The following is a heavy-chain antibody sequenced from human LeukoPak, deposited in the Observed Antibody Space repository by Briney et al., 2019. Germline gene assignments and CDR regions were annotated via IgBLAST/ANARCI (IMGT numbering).Heavy chain of an antibody. CDR1: GGSFSGYY. D-gene: IGHD3-22*01. CDR3: ARVPPPSYDSSGFYFDY. J-gene: IGHJ4*02. V-gene: IGHV4-34*01. CDR2: INHSGST. Sequence: PSETLSLTCAVYGGSFSGYYWSWIRQPPGKGLEWIGEINHSGSTNYNPSFKSRVTISVDTSKNQFSLKLSSVTAADTAVYYCARVPPPSYDSSGFYFDYWGQGTLVTVSS.